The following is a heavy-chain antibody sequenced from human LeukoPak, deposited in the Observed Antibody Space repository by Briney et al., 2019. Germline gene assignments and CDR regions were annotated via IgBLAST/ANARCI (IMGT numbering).Heavy chain of an antibody. CDR1: GGSFSGYY. J-gene: IGHJ4*02. D-gene: IGHD5-12*01. V-gene: IGHV4-34*01. Sequence: SETLSLTCAVSGGSFSGYYWSWIRQPPRKGRGWVWEINHSGSTNYNPSLKSRVTISVDTSKNQFSLKLSSVTGADTAVYYCARGVAQNWGQGTLVTVSS. CDR2: INHSGST. CDR3: ARGVAQN.